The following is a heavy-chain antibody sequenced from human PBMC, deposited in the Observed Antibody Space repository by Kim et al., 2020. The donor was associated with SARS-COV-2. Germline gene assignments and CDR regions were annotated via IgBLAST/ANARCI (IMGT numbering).Heavy chain of an antibody. V-gene: IGHV7-4-1*02. CDR2: INTNTGNP. CDR1: GYTFTSYA. Sequence: ASVKVSCKASGYTFTSYAMNWVRQAPGQGLEWMGWINTNTGNPTYAQGFTGRFVFSLDTSVSTAYLQISSLKAEDTAVYYCARDLSFYGSGVNYYYYVWTSGAKGPRSPSP. CDR3: ARDLSFYGSGVNYYYYVWTS. D-gene: IGHD3-10*01. J-gene: IGHJ6*02.